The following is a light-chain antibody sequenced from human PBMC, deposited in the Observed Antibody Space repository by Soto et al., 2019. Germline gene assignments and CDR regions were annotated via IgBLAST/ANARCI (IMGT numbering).Light chain of an antibody. CDR1: QGISSY. J-gene: IGKJ5*01. CDR3: QQLNSYPLIT. CDR2: AAS. V-gene: IGKV1-9*01. Sequence: DVQLTLSPSSLSSSVGHRVTITCQSSQGISSYLAWYQQKPGKAPKLLIYAASTLQSGVPSRFSGSGSGTDFTLTISSLQPEDFATYYCQQLNSYPLITFGQGTRLEIK.